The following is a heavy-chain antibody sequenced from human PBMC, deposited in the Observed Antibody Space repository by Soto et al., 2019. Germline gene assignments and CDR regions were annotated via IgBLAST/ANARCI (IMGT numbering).Heavy chain of an antibody. V-gene: IGHV1-69*01. CDR1: VGTFSSYA. D-gene: IGHD2-21*02. Sequence: QVQPVQSGAEVKKPGSSVKVSCKASVGTFSSYAISWVREAPGQGLEWMGGIIPIFGTANYAQKFQGRVTISADESADTAYMEMNRLRSGDTAVYYCARGPKHCGSACYSYYSSCSGDYYYYGMDVCAKGTTVTVSS. J-gene: IGHJ6*04. CDR2: IIPIFGTA. CDR3: ARGPKHCGSACYSYYSSCSGDYYYYGMDV.